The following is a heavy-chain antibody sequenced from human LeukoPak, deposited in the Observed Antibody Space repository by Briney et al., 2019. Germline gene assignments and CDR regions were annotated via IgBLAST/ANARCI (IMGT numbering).Heavy chain of an antibody. D-gene: IGHD4/OR15-4a*01. Sequence: GGSLRLSCAASEFTFSSYWMSWVRQAPGKGLEWVASIKQDGSEKYYVDSVKGRVTISRDNAKNSLYLQMNSLRAEDTAVYYCARVFGAGYSDCWGQGTLVTVSS. V-gene: IGHV3-7*01. CDR3: ARVFGAGYSDC. J-gene: IGHJ4*02. CDR1: EFTFSSYW. CDR2: IKQDGSEK.